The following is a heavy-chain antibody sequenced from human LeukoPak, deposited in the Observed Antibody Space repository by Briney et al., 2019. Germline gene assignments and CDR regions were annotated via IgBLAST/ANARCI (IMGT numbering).Heavy chain of an antibody. CDR3: ARGNYESSGYYYVFDY. CDR1: GFTLSSHS. Sequence: GGSLRLSCAAYGFTLSSHSMNWVRQAPGKGLEWVSYFSASSRTIYYADSVKGRFTISRDNAKNSLYLQMNSLRDEDTAVYYCARGNYESSGYYYVFDYWGQGTLVTVSS. V-gene: IGHV3-48*02. D-gene: IGHD3-22*01. CDR2: FSASSRTI. J-gene: IGHJ4*02.